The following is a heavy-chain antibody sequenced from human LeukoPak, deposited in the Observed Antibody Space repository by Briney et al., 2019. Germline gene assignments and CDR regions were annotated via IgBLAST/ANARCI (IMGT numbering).Heavy chain of an antibody. Sequence: SETLSLTCTVSGGSISSYYWSWIRQPPGKGLEWIGYIYYSGSTNYNPSLKSRVTISVDTSKNQFSLKLSSVTAADTAVYYGARDLLGDGYSDYWGQGTLVTVSS. CDR3: ARDLLGDGYSDY. CDR2: IYYSGST. V-gene: IGHV4-59*01. J-gene: IGHJ4*02. D-gene: IGHD5-24*01. CDR1: GGSISSYY.